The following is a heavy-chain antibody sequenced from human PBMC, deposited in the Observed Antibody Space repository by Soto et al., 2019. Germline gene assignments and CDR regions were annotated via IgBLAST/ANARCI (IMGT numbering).Heavy chain of an antibody. CDR3: ATGPHYFDY. CDR2: IIPILDVS. CDR1: GGTFISYT. Sequence: QVQLVQSGAEVKKPGSSVKVSCKASGGTFISYTVSWVRQAPGQGLQYMGRIIPILDVSNFAQEFQGRVTITADKSTSTVYMELSSLRSEDTAVYYCATGPHYFDYWGQGTLVTVSS. J-gene: IGHJ4*02. V-gene: IGHV1-69*02.